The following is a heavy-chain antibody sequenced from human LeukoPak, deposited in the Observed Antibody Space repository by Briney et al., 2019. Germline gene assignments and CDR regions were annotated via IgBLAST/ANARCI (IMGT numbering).Heavy chain of an antibody. CDR2: TSAYNGNT. CDR3: ARGYSYGYPYNWFDP. D-gene: IGHD5-18*01. J-gene: IGHJ5*02. V-gene: IGHV1-18*01. Sequence: ASVKVSCKASGYTFTSYGISWVRQAPGQGLEWMGWTSAYNGNTNYAQKLQGRVTMTTDTSTSTAYMELRSLRSDDTAVYYCARGYSYGYPYNWFDPWGQGTLVTVSS. CDR1: GYTFTSYG.